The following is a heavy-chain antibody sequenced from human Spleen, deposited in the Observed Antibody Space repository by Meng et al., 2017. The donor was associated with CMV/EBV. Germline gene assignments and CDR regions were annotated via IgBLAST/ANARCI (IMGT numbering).Heavy chain of an antibody. CDR3: AIPIAVAGTHDY. Sequence: GGSLRLSCAASGFTFSGSVVHWVRQASGKGLEWVGRIRSKANNYATAYAESVKGRFTISRDDSKNTAYLEMISLKTEDTAVYYCAIPIAVAGTHDYWGQGTLVTVSS. D-gene: IGHD6-19*01. CDR2: IRSKANNYAT. V-gene: IGHV3-73*01. J-gene: IGHJ4*02. CDR1: GFTFSGSV.